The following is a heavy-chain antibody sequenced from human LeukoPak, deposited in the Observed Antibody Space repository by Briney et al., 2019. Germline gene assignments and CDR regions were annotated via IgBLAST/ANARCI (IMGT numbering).Heavy chain of an antibody. CDR3: AREVSSIAARFCDY. CDR2: IYTSGST. D-gene: IGHD6-6*01. V-gene: IGHV4-4*07. CDR1: GGSISSYY. J-gene: IGHJ4*02. Sequence: SETLSLTCTVSGGSISSYYWSWIRQPAGKGLEWIGRIYTSGSTNYNPSLKSRVTMSVDTSKNQFSLKLSSVTAADTAVYYCAREVSSIAARFCDYWGQGTLVTVSS.